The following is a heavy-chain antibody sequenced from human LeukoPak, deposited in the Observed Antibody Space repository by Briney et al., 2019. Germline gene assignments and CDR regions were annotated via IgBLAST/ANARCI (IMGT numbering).Heavy chain of an antibody. CDR2: ISGSGGST. J-gene: IGHJ4*02. V-gene: IGHV3-23*01. D-gene: IGHD3-22*01. CDR1: GFTFSSYA. Sequence: PGGSLRLSCAASGFTFSSYAMSWVRQAPGKGLEWVSAISGSGGSTYYADSVKGRSTISRDNSKNTLYLQMNSLRAEDTAVYYCAKILWDSSGNGLSYWGQGTLVTVST. CDR3: AKILWDSSGNGLSY.